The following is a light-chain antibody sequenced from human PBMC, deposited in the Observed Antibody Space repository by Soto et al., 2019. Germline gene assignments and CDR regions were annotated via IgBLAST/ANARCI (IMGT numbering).Light chain of an antibody. J-gene: IGKJ1*01. CDR3: QQRSNWPMWT. CDR2: DTS. Sequence: EIVLTQSPATLSLSPGERATLSCRASQSVSSYLAWYQQKPGQAPRLLIYDTSNRATGIQARFSGSGSGTEFTLTISSLEPEDFAVYYCQQRSNWPMWTFGQGTKVEIK. CDR1: QSVSSY. V-gene: IGKV3-11*01.